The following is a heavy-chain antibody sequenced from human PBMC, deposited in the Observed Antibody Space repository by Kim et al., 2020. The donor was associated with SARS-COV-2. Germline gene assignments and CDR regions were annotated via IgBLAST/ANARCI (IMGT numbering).Heavy chain of an antibody. CDR1: GYSFTNYW. CDR2: IDPTDSYA. J-gene: IGHJ4*02. Sequence: GESLKISCKGSGYSFTNYWISWVRQMPGKGLEWMGRIDPTDSYANYSPSFQGHVTISCDKSISAAYLQWGSLKASDTAIYYCARHVRGSGSYLDYWGQGTLVTVSS. V-gene: IGHV5-10-1*01. D-gene: IGHD3-10*01. CDR3: ARHVRGSGSYLDY.